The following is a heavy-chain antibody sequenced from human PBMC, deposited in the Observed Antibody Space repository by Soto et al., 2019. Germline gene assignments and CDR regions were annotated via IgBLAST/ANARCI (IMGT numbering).Heavy chain of an antibody. CDR1: GFTFSSYG. CDR2: IWYDGSNK. Sequence: PGGSLSLSCAASGFTFSSYGMHWVRQAPGKGPEWVAVIWYDGSNKYYADSVKGRFTISRDNSKNTLYLQMNSLRAEDTAVYYCASGNYDSSGFLDYWGQGTLVTVSS. J-gene: IGHJ4*02. V-gene: IGHV3-33*01. CDR3: ASGNYDSSGFLDY. D-gene: IGHD3-22*01.